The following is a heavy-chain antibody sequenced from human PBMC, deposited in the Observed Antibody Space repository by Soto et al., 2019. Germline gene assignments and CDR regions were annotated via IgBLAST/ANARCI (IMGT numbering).Heavy chain of an antibody. CDR1: GGSFSGYY. J-gene: IGHJ6*04. CDR2: INHSGST. V-gene: IGHV4-34*01. D-gene: IGHD2-15*01. CDR3: ASSQGKIKAVTLDV. Sequence: PSETLSLTCAVYGGSFSGYYWSWIRQPPGKGLEWIGEINHSGSTNYNPSLKSRVTISVDTSKNRFSLKLSSVTAADTAVYYCASSQGKIKAVTLDVWGKVTTGTLAS.